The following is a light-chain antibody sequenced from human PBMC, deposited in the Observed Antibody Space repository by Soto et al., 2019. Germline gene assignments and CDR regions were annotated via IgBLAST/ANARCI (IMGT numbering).Light chain of an antibody. J-gene: IGLJ1*01. V-gene: IGLV2-14*03. CDR2: DVS. CDR3: SSYTSSSTYV. CDR1: SSDVGGSNY. Sequence: QSALTQPASVSGSPGQSITISCTGTSSDVGGSNYVSWYQQHPSKAPKLIIFDVSHRPSGFSNRFSGSKSGNTASLTISGLQAEDEADYYCSSYTSSSTYVFGTGTKLTVL.